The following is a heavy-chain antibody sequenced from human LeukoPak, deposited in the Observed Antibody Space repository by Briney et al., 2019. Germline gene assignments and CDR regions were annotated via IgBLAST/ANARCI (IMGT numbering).Heavy chain of an antibody. D-gene: IGHD5-24*01. CDR2: IYYSGST. CDR1: GGSISSYY. CDR3: ARAKATMIDY. J-gene: IGHJ4*02. V-gene: IGHV4-59*01. Sequence: SETLSLTCTVSGGSISSYYWSWIRQPPGKGLEWIGYIYYSGSTNYNLSLKSRVTISVDTSKNQFSLKLSSVTAADTAVYYCARAKATMIDYWGQGTLVTVSS.